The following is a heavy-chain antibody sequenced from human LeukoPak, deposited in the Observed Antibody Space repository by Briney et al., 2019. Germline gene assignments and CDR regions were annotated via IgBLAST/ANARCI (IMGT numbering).Heavy chain of an antibody. V-gene: IGHV3-30*18. CDR3: AKNPRDYGGKWASSSSVTYFDY. J-gene: IGHJ4*02. CDR2: ISYDGSNK. D-gene: IGHD4-23*01. Sequence: PGGSLRLSCAASGFTFSSYGMHWVRQAPGKGLEWVAVISYDGSNKYYADSVKGRFTISRDNSKNTLYLQMNSLRAEDTAVYYCAKNPRDYGGKWASSSSVTYFDYWGQGTLVTVSS. CDR1: GFTFSSYG.